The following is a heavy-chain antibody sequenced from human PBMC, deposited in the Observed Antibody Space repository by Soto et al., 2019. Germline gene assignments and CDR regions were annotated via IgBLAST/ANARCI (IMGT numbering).Heavy chain of an antibody. CDR1: GGSISSYY. CDR2: IYYSGST. CDR3: ARRWGSAADY. V-gene: IGHV4-59*08. D-gene: IGHD2-15*01. J-gene: IGHJ4*02. Sequence: SQPLSLTCTVSGGSISSYYWSLIRQPQGKGLEWIGYIYYSGSTNYNPSLKSRVTISVDTSKNQFSLKLSSVTAADTAVYYCARRWGSAADYWGQGTLVTVSS.